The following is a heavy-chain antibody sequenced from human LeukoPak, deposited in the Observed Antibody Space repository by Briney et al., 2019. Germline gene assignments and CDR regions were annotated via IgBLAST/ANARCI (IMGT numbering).Heavy chain of an antibody. J-gene: IGHJ4*02. D-gene: IGHD6-19*01. CDR1: GFTFSSFG. Sequence: GGSPRLSCAASGFTFSSFGMHWVRQAPGKGLDWVASIRFDGSNEKYADSVKGRFTISRDNPKNTLYVQMNSLSAEDTALYYCAKGTAGIGVAGTFGYLDYWGQGTLVAVSS. CDR3: AKGTAGIGVAGTFGYLDY. V-gene: IGHV3-30*02. CDR2: IRFDGSNE.